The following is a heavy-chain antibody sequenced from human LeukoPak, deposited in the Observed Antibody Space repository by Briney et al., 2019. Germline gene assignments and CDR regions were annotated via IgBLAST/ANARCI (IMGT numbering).Heavy chain of an antibody. CDR2: INHSGST. J-gene: IGHJ5*02. CDR3: ARGDCSSTSCYVGPNWFDP. Sequence: SETLSLTCAVYGGSLSGYYWSWIRQPPGKGLEWIGEINHSGSTNYNPSLKSRVTISVDTSKNQFSLKLSSVTAADTAVYYCARGDCSSTSCYVGPNWFDPWGQGTLVTVSS. D-gene: IGHD2-2*01. CDR1: GGSLSGYY. V-gene: IGHV4-34*01.